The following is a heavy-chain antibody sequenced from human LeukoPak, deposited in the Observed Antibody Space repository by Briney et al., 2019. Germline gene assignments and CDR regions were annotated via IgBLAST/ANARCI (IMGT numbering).Heavy chain of an antibody. CDR2: ISGSGGST. CDR1: GTSAVTFNKAW. D-gene: IGHD1-1*01. V-gene: IGHV3-23*01. J-gene: IGHJ3*02. Sequence: GGSLRLSCAASGTSAVTFNKAWMSWVRQAPGKGLEWVSAISGSGGSTYYADSVKGRFTISRDNSKNTLYLQMNSLRAEDTAVYYCASPGGGTGTTDAFDIWGQGTMVTVSS. CDR3: ASPGGGTGTTDAFDI.